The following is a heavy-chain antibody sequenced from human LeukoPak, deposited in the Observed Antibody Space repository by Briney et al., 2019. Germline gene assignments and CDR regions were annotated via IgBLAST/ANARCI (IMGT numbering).Heavy chain of an antibody. D-gene: IGHD6-13*01. CDR1: GFTFSSYS. Sequence: GGSLRLSCAASGFTFSSYSMNWVRQAPGKGLEWVSSISSSSSYIYYADSVKGRFTISRDNAKNSLYLQMNSLRAEDTAVYYCAREPRQIAAAKINLFDPWGQGTLVTVSS. J-gene: IGHJ5*02. CDR2: ISSSSSYI. CDR3: AREPRQIAAAKINLFDP. V-gene: IGHV3-21*01.